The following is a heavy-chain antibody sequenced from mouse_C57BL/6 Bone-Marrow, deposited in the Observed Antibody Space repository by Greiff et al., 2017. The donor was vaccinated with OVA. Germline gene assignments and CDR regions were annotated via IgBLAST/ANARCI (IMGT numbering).Heavy chain of an antibody. D-gene: IGHD1-1*01. CDR3: ARERYYGSSYFDY. J-gene: IGHJ2*01. V-gene: IGHV1-55*01. CDR2: IYPGSGST. CDR1: GYTFTSYW. Sequence: VKLQQPGAELVKPGASVKMSCKASGYTFTSYWITWVKQRPGQGLEWIGDIYPGSGSTNYNEKFKSKATLTVDTSSSTAYMQLSSLTSEDSAVYNCARERYYGSSYFDYWGQGTTLTVSS.